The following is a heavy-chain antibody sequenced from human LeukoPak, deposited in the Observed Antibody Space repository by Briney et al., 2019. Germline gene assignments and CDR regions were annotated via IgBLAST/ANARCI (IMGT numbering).Heavy chain of an antibody. Sequence: GGSLRLSCAASGFTFSSYSMNWVRQAPGKGLEWVSSISSSSSYIYYADSVKGRFTISRDNAKNSLYLQMNSLRAEDTAVYYCASSGYSSSWYVVYWGQGTLVTVSP. CDR1: GFTFSSYS. V-gene: IGHV3-21*01. J-gene: IGHJ4*02. CDR3: ASSGYSSSWYVVY. CDR2: ISSSSSYI. D-gene: IGHD6-13*01.